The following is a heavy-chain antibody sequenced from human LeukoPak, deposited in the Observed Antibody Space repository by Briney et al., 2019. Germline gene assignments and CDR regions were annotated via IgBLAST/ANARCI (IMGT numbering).Heavy chain of an antibody. J-gene: IGHJ4*02. CDR2: ITGRSTYI. Sequence: TGGSLRLSCAVSGFTFSSYTMNWVRQAPGKGLEWVSSITGRSTYIYYADSVKGRFTISRDNAKNSLYLQMNSLRAEDTAVYYCAREGSSCWVGYFDYWGQGTLVTVSS. D-gene: IGHD6-13*01. CDR3: AREGSSCWVGYFDY. CDR1: GFTFSSYT. V-gene: IGHV3-21*01.